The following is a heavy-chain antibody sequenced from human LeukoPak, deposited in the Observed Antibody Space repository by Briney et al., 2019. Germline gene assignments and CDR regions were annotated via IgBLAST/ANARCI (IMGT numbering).Heavy chain of an antibody. Sequence: PGGSLRLSRAASGFTFSSYAMHWVRQAPGKGLEWVAVISYDGSNKYYADSVKGRITISRDNSKNTLYLQMNSLRAEDTAVYYCAKKGGRGGQLVGYFDYWGQGTLVTVSS. CDR1: GFTFSSYA. CDR3: AKKGGRGGQLVGYFDY. D-gene: IGHD6-6*01. J-gene: IGHJ4*02. V-gene: IGHV3-30-3*02. CDR2: ISYDGSNK.